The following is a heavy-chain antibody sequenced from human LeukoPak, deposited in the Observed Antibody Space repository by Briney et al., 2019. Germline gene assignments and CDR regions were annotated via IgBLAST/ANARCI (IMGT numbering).Heavy chain of an antibody. CDR2: IYYSGST. D-gene: IGHD6-19*01. CDR1: GGSISSYY. CDR3: ARDLYSSGWYGAFDI. V-gene: IGHV4-59*01. J-gene: IGHJ3*02. Sequence: SETLSLTCTVSGGSISSYYWSWIRQPPGKGLEWIGHIYYSGSTNCNPSLKSRVTISVDTSKNQFSLKLSSVTAADTAVYYCARDLYSSGWYGAFDIWGQGTMVTVSS.